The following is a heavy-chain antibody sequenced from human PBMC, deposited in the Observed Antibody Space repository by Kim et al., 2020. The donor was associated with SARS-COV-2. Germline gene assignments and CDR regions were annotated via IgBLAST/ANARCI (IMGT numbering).Heavy chain of an antibody. Sequence: ASVKVSCKASGYTFTSYYMHWVRQAPGQGLEWMGIINPSGGSTSYAQKFQGRVTMTRDTSTSTVYMELSSLRSEDTAVYYCARDRSIAAPFPYNWFDPWGQGTLVTVSS. CDR3: ARDRSIAAPFPYNWFDP. CDR1: GYTFTSYY. J-gene: IGHJ5*02. V-gene: IGHV1-46*01. CDR2: INPSGGST. D-gene: IGHD6-6*01.